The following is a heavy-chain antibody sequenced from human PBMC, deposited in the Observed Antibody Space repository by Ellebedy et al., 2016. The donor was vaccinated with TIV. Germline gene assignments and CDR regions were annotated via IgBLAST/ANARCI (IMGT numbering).Heavy chain of an antibody. J-gene: IGHJ6*02. D-gene: IGHD6-6*01. CDR3: ARDSSRKGPFNYYYGKDV. CDR2: IYYSGST. V-gene: IGHV4-59*01. Sequence: MPSETLSLTCTVSGGSISSYYWSWIRQPPGKGLEWIGYIYYSGSTNYNPSLKSRVTIAVDTSKNQFPLKLSSVTAADTAVYYCARDSSRKGPFNYYYGKDVWGQGTTVTVSS. CDR1: GGSISSYY.